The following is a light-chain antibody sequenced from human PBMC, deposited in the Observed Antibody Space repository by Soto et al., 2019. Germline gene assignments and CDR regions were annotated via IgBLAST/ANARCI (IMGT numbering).Light chain of an antibody. V-gene: IGKV3-15*01. CDR3: QEYSNWPLLS. CDR2: GAS. CDR1: QSVGSN. Sequence: EVVLTQSPATLSVSPGAGATPSCRASQSVGSNLAWYQQKPGQTPRVVIYGASTRAIGIPARFSGSGFGTEFTLTISSLQSEDFVVYYCQEYSNWPLLSFGGGTKVDIK. J-gene: IGKJ4*01.